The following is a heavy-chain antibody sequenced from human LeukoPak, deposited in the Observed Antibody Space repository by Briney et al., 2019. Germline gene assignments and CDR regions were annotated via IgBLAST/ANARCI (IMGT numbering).Heavy chain of an antibody. CDR1: GGSFSGYY. CDR3: ARQRGYCCSTSFYGWFDP. D-gene: IGHD2-2*01. Sequence: SETLSLTCAVYGGSFSGYYWSWIRQPPGKGLEWIGEINHSGSTNYNPSLKSRVTISVDTSKNQFSLKLSSVTAADTAVYYCARQRGYCCSTSFYGWFDPWGQGTLVTVSS. J-gene: IGHJ5*02. V-gene: IGHV4-34*01. CDR2: INHSGST.